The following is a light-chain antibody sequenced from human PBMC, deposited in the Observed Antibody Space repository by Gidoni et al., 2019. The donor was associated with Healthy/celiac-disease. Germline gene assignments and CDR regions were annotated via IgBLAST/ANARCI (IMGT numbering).Light chain of an antibody. CDR1: QDISNY. CDR3: QQYDNLPPL. J-gene: IGKJ4*01. Sequence: DIQMTQSPSSLSASVGDRVTITCQASQDISNYLNWYQQKPGKAPKLLIYDASNLETGVPSRFSGSGSGTDFTFTISSLQPEDIATYYCQQYDNLPPLFGGXTKVEIK. V-gene: IGKV1-33*01. CDR2: DAS.